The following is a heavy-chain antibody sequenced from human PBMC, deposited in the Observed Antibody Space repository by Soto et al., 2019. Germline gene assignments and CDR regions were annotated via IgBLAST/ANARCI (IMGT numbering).Heavy chain of an antibody. D-gene: IGHD6-19*01. J-gene: IGHJ4*02. CDR2: IQPSGGRT. Sequence: QVQLVQSGAEVKKPGASVKVSCKASGYTFTTYSMDWVRQAPGQGLEWMGIIQPSGGRTTYAQKFQGRVTMTRDTSTSTVYMELSSLRSEDTAVYYCARDSGIAEAGGTYPDNWGQGTLVTVSS. CDR3: ARDSGIAEAGGTYPDN. CDR1: GYTFTTYS. V-gene: IGHV1-46*01.